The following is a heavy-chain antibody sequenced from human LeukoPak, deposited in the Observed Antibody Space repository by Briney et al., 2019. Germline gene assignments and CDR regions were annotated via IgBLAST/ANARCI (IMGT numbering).Heavy chain of an antibody. J-gene: IGHJ4*02. CDR1: GYRFTSYW. CDR2: IYPGDSDT. Sequence: GESLKISCKGSGYRFTSYWIGWVRQMPVKGLEWMGIIYPGDSDTRYSPSFQGQVTISADKSISTAYLQWSSLKASDTAMYYCARTNREYQLLYYFDYWGQGTLVTVSS. V-gene: IGHV5-51*01. D-gene: IGHD2-2*01. CDR3: ARTNREYQLLYYFDY.